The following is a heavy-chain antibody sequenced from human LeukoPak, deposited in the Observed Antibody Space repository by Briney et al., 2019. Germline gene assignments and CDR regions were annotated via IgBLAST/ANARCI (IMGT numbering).Heavy chain of an antibody. D-gene: IGHD4-17*01. Sequence: SETLSLTCTVSGGSISSYYWSWIRQPAGKGLEWIGRIYTSGSTNYNPSLKSRVTMSVDTSENQFSLKLSSVTAADTAVYYCARDDGDYFGGWFDPWGQGTLVTVSS. V-gene: IGHV4-4*07. CDR3: ARDDGDYFGGWFDP. CDR1: GGSISSYY. CDR2: IYTSGST. J-gene: IGHJ5*02.